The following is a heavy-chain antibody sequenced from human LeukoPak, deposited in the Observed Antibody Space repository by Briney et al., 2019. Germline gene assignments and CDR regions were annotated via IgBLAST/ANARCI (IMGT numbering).Heavy chain of an antibody. Sequence: SETLSLTCAVYGGSFSGYYWSWIRQPPGKGLEWIGEINHSGSTNYNPSLKSRVTISVDTSKNQFSLKLSSVTAADTAVYYCARGGPSGYFDYWGQGTLVTVSS. CDR2: INHSGST. CDR3: ARGGPSGYFDY. V-gene: IGHV4-34*01. J-gene: IGHJ4*02. CDR1: GGSFSGYY.